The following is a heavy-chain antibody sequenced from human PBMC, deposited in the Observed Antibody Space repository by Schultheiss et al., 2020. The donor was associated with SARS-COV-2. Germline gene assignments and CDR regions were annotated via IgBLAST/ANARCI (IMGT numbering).Heavy chain of an antibody. CDR1: GFTFSSYG. V-gene: IGHV3-33*01. D-gene: IGHD6-25*01. J-gene: IGHJ4*02. Sequence: GESLKISCAASGFTFSSYGMHWVRQAPGKGLEWVAVIWYDGSNKYYADSVKGRFTISRDNSKNTLYLQMNSLRAEDTAVYYCARSFDAVGIAAFDYWGQGTLVTVSS. CDR3: ARSFDAVGIAAFDY. CDR2: IWYDGSNK.